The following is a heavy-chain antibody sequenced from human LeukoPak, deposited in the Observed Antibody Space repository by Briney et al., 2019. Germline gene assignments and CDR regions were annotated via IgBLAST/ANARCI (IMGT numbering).Heavy chain of an antibody. CDR1: GFTFTSYY. Sequence: GGSLRLSCAASGFTFTSYYMHWVRQAPGKGLVWVSRISGDGSNTIYADSVKGRFTISRDNSKNTLFLQMNSLRAEDTAVYYCAKETYSSGWYPYFDYWGQGTLVTVSS. D-gene: IGHD6-19*01. CDR2: ISGDGSNT. V-gene: IGHV3-74*01. J-gene: IGHJ4*02. CDR3: AKETYSSGWYPYFDY.